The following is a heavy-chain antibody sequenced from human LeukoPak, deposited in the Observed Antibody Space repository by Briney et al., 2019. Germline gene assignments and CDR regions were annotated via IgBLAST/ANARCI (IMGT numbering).Heavy chain of an antibody. V-gene: IGHV4-39*01. J-gene: IGHJ4*02. D-gene: IGHD5-12*01. CDR2: IYYSGST. CDR3: ARHGGLKYGGYEKRFDY. Sequence: SETLSLTCTVSGGSLSSSSYFWGGIRQPPGKGLEWIGSIYYSGSTYYNPSLESRVTISVDTSKNQFSLKLNSLTAADTAVYYCARHGGLKYGGYEKRFDYWGQGTLVTVSS. CDR1: GGSLSSSSYF.